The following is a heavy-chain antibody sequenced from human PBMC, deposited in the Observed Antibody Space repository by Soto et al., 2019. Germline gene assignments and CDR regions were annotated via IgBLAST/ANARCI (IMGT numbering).Heavy chain of an antibody. CDR2: IYYNGSA. V-gene: IGHV4-59*01. CDR3: AGSFYP. Sequence: SETLSLTCIVSGGSISSFYWSWIRQPPGKGLEWVGGIYYNGSATYNPSLKSRVTMSVDMSKNHLFLTLNSVTAADTAVYYCAGSFYPRGQGTLVTVSS. J-gene: IGHJ5*02. CDR1: GGSISSFY.